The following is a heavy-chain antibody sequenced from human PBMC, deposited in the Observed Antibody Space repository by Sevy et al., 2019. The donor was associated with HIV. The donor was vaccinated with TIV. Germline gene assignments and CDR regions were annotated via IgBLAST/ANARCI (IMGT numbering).Heavy chain of an antibody. D-gene: IGHD6-13*01. CDR2: ISYDGSNK. J-gene: IGHJ4*02. CDR3: AGRSSWFDYFDY. CDR1: GFTFSSYA. Sequence: GGSLRLSCAASGFTFSSYAMHWVRQAPGKGLEWVAVISYDGSNKYYADSVKGRFTISRDNSKNTLYLQMNSLRAEDTAVYYCAGRSSWFDYFDYWGQGTLVTVSS. V-gene: IGHV3-30-3*01.